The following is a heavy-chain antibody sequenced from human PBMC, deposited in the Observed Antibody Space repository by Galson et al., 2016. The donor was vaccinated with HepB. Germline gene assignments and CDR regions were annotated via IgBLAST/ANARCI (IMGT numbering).Heavy chain of an antibody. V-gene: IGHV3-15*07. J-gene: IGHJ4*02. Sequence: SLRLSCAASGFTFSNAWMNWVRQAPGKGPEWVGRIKSKNGGGTTDYAAPVKGRFNISRDDSKNTLYLQMNSLKTEDTAVYYCTTDGLYYYDTSGYWNWGQGILVTVSS. CDR3: TTDGLYYYDTSGYWN. CDR2: IKSKNGGGTT. D-gene: IGHD3-22*01. CDR1: GFTFSNAW.